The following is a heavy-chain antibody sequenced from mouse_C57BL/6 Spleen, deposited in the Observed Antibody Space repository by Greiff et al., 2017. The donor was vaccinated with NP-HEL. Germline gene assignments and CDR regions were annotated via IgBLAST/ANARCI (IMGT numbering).Heavy chain of an antibody. V-gene: IGHV1-18*01. Sequence: EVQRVESGPELVKPGASVKIPCKASGYTFTDYNMDWVKQSHGKSLEWIGDINPNNGGTIYNQKFKGKATLTVDKSSSTAYMELRSLTSEDTAVYYCARGDSNYFGAYWGQGTLVTVSA. CDR3: ARGDSNYFGAY. CDR2: INPNNGGT. CDR1: GYTFTDYN. J-gene: IGHJ3*01. D-gene: IGHD2-5*01.